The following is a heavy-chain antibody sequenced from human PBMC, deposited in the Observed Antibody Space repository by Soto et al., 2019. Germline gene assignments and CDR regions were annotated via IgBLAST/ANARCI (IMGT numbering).Heavy chain of an antibody. J-gene: IGHJ4*02. V-gene: IGHV4-39*01. Sequence: SETLSLTCTVSGGSISSSSYYWGWIRQPPGKGLEWIGCIYYSGSTYYNPSLKSRVTISVDTSKNQFSLKLSSVTAADTAVYYCARREDTAMVTVGYWGQGTLVTVSS. CDR2: IYYSGST. D-gene: IGHD5-18*01. CDR3: ARREDTAMVTVGY. CDR1: GGSISSSSYY.